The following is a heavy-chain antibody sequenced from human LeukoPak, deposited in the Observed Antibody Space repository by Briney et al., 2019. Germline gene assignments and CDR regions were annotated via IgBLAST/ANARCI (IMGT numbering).Heavy chain of an antibody. V-gene: IGHV1-18*01. J-gene: IGHJ6*03. Sequence: ASVKVSCKASGYTFTSYGISWVRQAPGQGLEWMGWISAYNGNTNYAQKLQGRVTMTTDTSTSTAYMELRSLRSDDTAVYYCARDAVVVPAAVRYYYYMDVWGKGTTVTISS. CDR1: GYTFTSYG. CDR2: ISAYNGNT. D-gene: IGHD2-2*01. CDR3: ARDAVVVPAAVRYYYYMDV.